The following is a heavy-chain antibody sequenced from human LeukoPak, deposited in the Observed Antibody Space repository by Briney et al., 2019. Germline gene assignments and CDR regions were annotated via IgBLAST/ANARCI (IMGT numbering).Heavy chain of an antibody. Sequence: ASVKVSCKASGGTFSSYAISWVRQAPGQGLEWMGGIIPIFGTANYAQKFQGRVTITADESTSTAYMELSSLRSEDTAVYYCAQSGGDTVTRFDYRGQGTLVTVSS. CDR2: IIPIFGTA. CDR1: GGTFSSYA. V-gene: IGHV1-69*01. J-gene: IGHJ4*02. D-gene: IGHD4-11*01. CDR3: AQSGGDTVTRFDY.